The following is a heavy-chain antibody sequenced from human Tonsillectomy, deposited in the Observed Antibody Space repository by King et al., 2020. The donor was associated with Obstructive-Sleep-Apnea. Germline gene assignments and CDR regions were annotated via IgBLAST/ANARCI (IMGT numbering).Heavy chain of an antibody. CDR2: IIPILGIA. D-gene: IGHD6-13*01. J-gene: IGHJ6*02. CDR1: GGTFSSYA. CDR3: ASGEVRIAAAGLYYYGMDV. V-gene: IGHV1-69*09. Sequence: QGQLVQSGAEVKKPGSSVKVSCKASGGTFSSYAISWVRQAPGQGLEWMGGIIPILGIANYAQKFQGRVTITADKSTSTAYMELSSLRSEDTAVYYCASGEVRIAAAGLYYYGMDVWGQGTTVTVSS.